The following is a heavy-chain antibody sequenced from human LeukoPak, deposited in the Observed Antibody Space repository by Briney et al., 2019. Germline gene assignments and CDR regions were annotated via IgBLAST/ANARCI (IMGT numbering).Heavy chain of an antibody. CDR2: INPNSGGT. D-gene: IGHD3-3*01. J-gene: IGHJ5*02. Sequence: ASVKVSCKASGYTFTCYYMHWVRQAPGQGLEWMGWINPNSGGTNYAQKFQGRVTMTRDTSISTAYMELSRLRSDDTAVYYCARATWSGYYRVHRFDPWGQGTLVTVSS. V-gene: IGHV1-2*02. CDR1: GYTFTCYY. CDR3: ARATWSGYYRVHRFDP.